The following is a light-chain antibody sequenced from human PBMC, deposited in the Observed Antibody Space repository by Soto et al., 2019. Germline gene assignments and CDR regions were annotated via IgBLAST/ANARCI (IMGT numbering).Light chain of an antibody. CDR1: SSNIGAGYD. CDR2: TNT. V-gene: IGLV1-40*01. CDR3: QSYDTSLTGSV. J-gene: IGLJ2*01. Sequence: QSVLTQPPSVSGAPGQRVTISCTGSSSNIGAGYDVHWYQQFPGTAPKLLIYTNTNRPSGVPDRFSASKSGTSASLAVTGLQAEDEADYYCQSYDTSLTGSVFGGGTKLTVL.